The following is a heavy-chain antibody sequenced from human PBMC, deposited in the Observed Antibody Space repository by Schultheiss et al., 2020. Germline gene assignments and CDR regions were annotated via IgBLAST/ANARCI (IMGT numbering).Heavy chain of an antibody. CDR1: GGTFSSYA. J-gene: IGHJ6*02. CDR2: INPSGGST. V-gene: IGHV1-69*04. D-gene: IGHD3-3*01. CDR3: ARDFWSGKTSYGMDV. Sequence: SVKVSCKASGGTFSSYAISWVRQAPGQGLEWMGIINPSGGSTSYAQKFQGRVTITADKSTSTAYMELSSLRSEDTAVYYCARDFWSGKTSYGMDVWGQGTTVTVSS.